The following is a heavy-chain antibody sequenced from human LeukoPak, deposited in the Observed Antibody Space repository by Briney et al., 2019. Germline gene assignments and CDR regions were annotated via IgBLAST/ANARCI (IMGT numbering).Heavy chain of an antibody. CDR1: GFTFSSYG. CDR2: ISYDGSNK. Sequence: SGGSLRLSCAASGFTFSSYGMHWVRQAPGKGLEWVAVISYDGSNKYYADSVKGRFTISRDNSKNTLYLQMNSLRAEDTAVYYCAKAKRWLYYYYYGMDVWGQGTTVTVSS. J-gene: IGHJ6*02. CDR3: AKAKRWLYYYYYGMDV. V-gene: IGHV3-30*18. D-gene: IGHD5-12*01.